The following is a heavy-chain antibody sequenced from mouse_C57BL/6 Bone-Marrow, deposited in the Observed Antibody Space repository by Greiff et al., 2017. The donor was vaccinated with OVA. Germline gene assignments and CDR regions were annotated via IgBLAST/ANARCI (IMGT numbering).Heavy chain of an antibody. CDR3: ARKYYGNAMDY. J-gene: IGHJ4*01. CDR1: GYTFTSYT. CDR2: INPSSGYT. Sequence: QVQLQQSGAELARPGASVKMSCKASGYTFTSYTMHWVKQRPGQGLEWIGYINPSSGYTKYNQKFKDKATLTADKSSSTAYMQLSSLTSEDSAVYYYARKYYGNAMDYWCQGTSVTVSS. V-gene: IGHV1-4*01. D-gene: IGHD1-1*01.